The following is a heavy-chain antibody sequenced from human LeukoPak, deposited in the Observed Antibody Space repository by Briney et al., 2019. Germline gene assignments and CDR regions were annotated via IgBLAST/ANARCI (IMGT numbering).Heavy chain of an antibody. J-gene: IGHJ5*02. CDR1: GFTFSSYE. V-gene: IGHV3-48*03. Sequence: PGGSLRLSCAASGFTFSSYEMNWVRQAPGKGLEWVSYISSSGSTIYYADSVKGRFTISRDNAKNSLYLQMNSLRAEDTAVYYCASMAAYSSSWYGWFDPWGQGTLVTVSS. CDR2: ISSSGSTI. CDR3: ASMAAYSSSWYGWFDP. D-gene: IGHD6-13*01.